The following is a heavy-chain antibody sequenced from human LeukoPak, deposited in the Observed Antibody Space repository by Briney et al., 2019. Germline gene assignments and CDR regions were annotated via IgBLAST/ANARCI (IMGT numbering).Heavy chain of an antibody. CDR3: ASQNYARFDP. V-gene: IGHV3-48*01. Sequence: GGSLRLSCAASGFTFSSYSMNWVRQAPGKGLEWISYISSSGSTIYYADSVKGRFAISRDNAKNSLYLQMNSLRSEDTAVYFCASQNYARFDPWGQGTLVTVSS. CDR2: ISSSGSTI. J-gene: IGHJ5*02. CDR1: GFTFSSYS. D-gene: IGHD3-16*01.